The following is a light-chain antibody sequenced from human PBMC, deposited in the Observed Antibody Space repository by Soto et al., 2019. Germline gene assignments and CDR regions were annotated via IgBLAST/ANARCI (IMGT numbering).Light chain of an antibody. J-gene: IGLJ1*01. CDR2: GDT. V-gene: IGLV1-40*01. Sequence: QPVLTQPPSVSGAPGQRVTISCTGSSSNIGAGYDAHWYQQLPGKVPKLLIYGDTNRPSGVPDRFSDSKSGTSASLAITGLQPEDEADYYCQSYDNSLSGPVFGPGTKVTVL. CDR1: SSNIGAGYD. CDR3: QSYDNSLSGPV.